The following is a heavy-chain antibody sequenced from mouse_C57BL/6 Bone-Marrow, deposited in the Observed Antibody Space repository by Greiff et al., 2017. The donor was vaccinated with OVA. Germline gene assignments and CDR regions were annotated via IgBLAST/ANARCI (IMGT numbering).Heavy chain of an antibody. V-gene: IGHV1-4*01. CDR1: GYTFTSYT. J-gene: IGHJ2*01. CDR3: ARLDRNGSGLYFDY. D-gene: IGHD1-1*01. CDR2: INPSSGYT. Sequence: VQLQQSGAELARPGASVKMSCKASGYTFTSYTMHWVKQRPGQGLEWIGYINPSSGYTKYNQKFKDKATLTADKSSSTAYMQLSSLTSEDSAVYYCARLDRNGSGLYFDYWGQGTTLTVSS.